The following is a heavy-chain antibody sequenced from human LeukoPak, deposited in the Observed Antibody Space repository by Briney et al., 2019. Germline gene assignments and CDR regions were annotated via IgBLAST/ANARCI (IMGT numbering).Heavy chain of an antibody. Sequence: SVKVSCKASGITFSYSTISWVRQAPGQGLEWMGRVIPIFGTADYAQKFQGRVTMTTDESTNTAYMELSSLRSEDTAVYFCAREPVPRSSGLQYWSQGTLVTVSS. CDR3: AREPVPRSSGLQY. CDR1: GITFSYST. J-gene: IGHJ4*02. V-gene: IGHV1-69*05. CDR2: VIPIFGTA. D-gene: IGHD3-22*01.